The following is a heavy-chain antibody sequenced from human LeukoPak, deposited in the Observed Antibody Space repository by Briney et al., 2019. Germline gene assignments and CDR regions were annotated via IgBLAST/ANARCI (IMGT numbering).Heavy chain of an antibody. D-gene: IGHD1-26*01. CDR3: AKDTNYYYFGMDV. CDR2: ISYDGSHK. Sequence: GGSLRLSCAASGFTFSSYGMHWVRQAPGKGLEWVAVISYDGSHKYYADSVKGRFTISRDNSKNTLYLQMNSLRAEDTAVYYCAKDTNYYYFGMDVWGQGTTVTVSS. V-gene: IGHV3-30*18. CDR1: GFTFSSYG. J-gene: IGHJ6*02.